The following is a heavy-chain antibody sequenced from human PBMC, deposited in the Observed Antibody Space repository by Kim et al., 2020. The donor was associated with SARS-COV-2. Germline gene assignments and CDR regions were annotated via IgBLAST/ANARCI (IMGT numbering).Heavy chain of an antibody. D-gene: IGHD3-3*01. V-gene: IGHV3-15*01. Sequence: DGGTTDYTAPVKGRFTISRDKSKIPLYLQMNRLIIEDTAVYYCTTGFLGRWGQGTLVTVSS. CDR2: DGGTT. CDR3: TTGFLGR. J-gene: IGHJ4*02.